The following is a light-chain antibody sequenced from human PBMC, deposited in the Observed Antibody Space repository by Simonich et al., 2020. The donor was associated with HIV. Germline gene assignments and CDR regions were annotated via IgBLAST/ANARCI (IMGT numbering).Light chain of an antibody. V-gene: IGKV1-NL1*01. CDR1: QGVSNS. Sequence: DILMTQSPSSLPASVGDRVNITCRAIQGVSNSLAWYQQKPGKAPKLLLSASSRLESGVASRFSGSGSGTDYTLTISSLQPEDFATYYCQQFFSTPWTFGQGTKVEIK. J-gene: IGKJ1*01. CDR3: QQFFSTPWT. CDR2: ASS.